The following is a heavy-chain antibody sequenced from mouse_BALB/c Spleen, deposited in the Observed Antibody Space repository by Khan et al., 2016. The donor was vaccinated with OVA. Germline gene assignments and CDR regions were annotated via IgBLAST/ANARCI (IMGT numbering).Heavy chain of an antibody. D-gene: IGHD2-4*01. J-gene: IGHJ4*01. CDR2: ISSTGGT. CDR3: AGSLYYNYGYALDC. CDR1: GYSITSDYA. Sequence: VQLKQSGPGLVKPSQSLSLTCTVTGYSITSDYAWNWIRQFPGNKLEWMGYISSTGGTSYNPSLKSRISITRDTSKNQFFLQLKSVTAEDTATYYYAGSLYYNYGYALDCWGRGTLVTVSS. V-gene: IGHV3-2*02.